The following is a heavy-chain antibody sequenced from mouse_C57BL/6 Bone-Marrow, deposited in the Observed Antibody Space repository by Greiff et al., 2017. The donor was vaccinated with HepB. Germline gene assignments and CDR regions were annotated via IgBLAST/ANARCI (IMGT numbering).Heavy chain of an antibody. V-gene: IGHV1-64*01. D-gene: IGHD1-1*01. CDR1: GYTFTSYW. Sequence: QVQLQQPGAELVKPGASVKLSCKASGYTFTSYWMHWVKQRPGQGLEWIGMIHPNSGSTNYNEKFKSKATLTVDKSSSTAYMQLSSLTSEDSAVYDCAREEKTVVAPFDYWGQGTTLTVSS. CDR3: AREEKTVVAPFDY. J-gene: IGHJ2*01. CDR2: IHPNSGST.